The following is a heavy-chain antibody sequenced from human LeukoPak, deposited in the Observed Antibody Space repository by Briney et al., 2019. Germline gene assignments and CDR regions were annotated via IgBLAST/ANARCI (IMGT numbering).Heavy chain of an antibody. J-gene: IGHJ4*02. CDR3: AGSRWFGELF. CDR2: ISGYDGNT. D-gene: IGHD3-10*01. V-gene: IGHV1-18*01. CDR1: GYSFTSYG. Sequence: GASVKVSCKASGYSFTSYGISWVRQAPGQGLEWMGWISGYDGNTNYAQKFQGRVTMTRDTSISTAYMELSRLRSDDTAVYYCAGSRWFGELFWGQGTLVTVSS.